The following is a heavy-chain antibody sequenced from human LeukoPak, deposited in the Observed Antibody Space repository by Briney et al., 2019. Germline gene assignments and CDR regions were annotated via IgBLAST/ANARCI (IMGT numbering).Heavy chain of an antibody. V-gene: IGHV3-30*18. D-gene: IGHD3-22*01. CDR1: GFTFSSYG. J-gene: IGHJ4*02. CDR2: ISYDGSNK. Sequence: PGGSLRLSCAASGFTFSSYGMHWVRQAPGKGLEWVAVISYDGSNKYYADSVKGRFTISRDNSKNTLYLQMNSLRAEDTAVYYCAKDYDSSGQEQWYYFDYWGQGTLVTVSS. CDR3: AKDYDSSGQEQWYYFDY.